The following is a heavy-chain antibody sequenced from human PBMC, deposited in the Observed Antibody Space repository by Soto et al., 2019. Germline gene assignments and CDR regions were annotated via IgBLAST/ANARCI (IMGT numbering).Heavy chain of an antibody. CDR1: RYSFTSYL. D-gene: IGHD3-22*01. CDR3: ARHLGDSSGYYYYYYGMDV. V-gene: IGHV5-51*01. Sequence: PXESLKISCKGSRYSFTSYLLVWVRQMPGKGLDWMGIIYPGDSDTRYSPSFQGQVTISADKSISTAYPQWSSLKASDTAMYYCARHLGDSSGYYYYYYGMDVWGQGTTVTVSS. J-gene: IGHJ6*02. CDR2: IYPGDSDT.